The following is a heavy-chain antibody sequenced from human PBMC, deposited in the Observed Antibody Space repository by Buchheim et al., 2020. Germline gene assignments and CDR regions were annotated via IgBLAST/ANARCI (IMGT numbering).Heavy chain of an antibody. CDR3: ARADSSSWYHYYYGMDV. V-gene: IGHV3-74*01. Sequence: EVQLVESGGGLVQPGGSLRLSCAASGFTFSSYWMHWVRQAPGKGLVWVSRINSDGSSTSYADSVKGRFTIPRDNAKNTLYLQMNRLRAEDTAVYYCARADSSSWYHYYYGMDVWGQGTT. CDR2: INSDGSST. CDR1: GFTFSSYW. J-gene: IGHJ6*02. D-gene: IGHD6-13*01.